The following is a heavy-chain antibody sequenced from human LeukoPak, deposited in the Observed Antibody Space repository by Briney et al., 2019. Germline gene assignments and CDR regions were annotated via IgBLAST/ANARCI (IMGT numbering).Heavy chain of an antibody. CDR3: ARRYYDSSGYFLDY. CDR1: GVSISSYY. Sequence: SETLSLTCTVSGVSISSYYWSWIRQPPGKGLEWIAYIYYSGSTNYNPSLKSRVTISVDTSKNQFSRKLSSVTAADTAVYYCARRYYDSSGYFLDYWGQGTLVTVSS. V-gene: IGHV4-59*01. CDR2: IYYSGST. D-gene: IGHD3-22*01. J-gene: IGHJ4*02.